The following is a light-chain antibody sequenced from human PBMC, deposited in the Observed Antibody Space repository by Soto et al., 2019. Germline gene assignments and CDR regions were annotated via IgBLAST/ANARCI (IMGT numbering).Light chain of an antibody. CDR2: GNR. CDR1: NSTLGEGYD. V-gene: IGLV1-40*01. Sequence: QSVLTQPPSVSGAPGQRVTISCTGSNSTLGEGYDVHWYQQLPGTAPKLLIHGNRNRPSGVPERFSGSKSGTSASLAITGLQAEDEADYYCQSYDSNLNGPVFGGGTKLTVL. J-gene: IGLJ3*02. CDR3: QSYDSNLNGPV.